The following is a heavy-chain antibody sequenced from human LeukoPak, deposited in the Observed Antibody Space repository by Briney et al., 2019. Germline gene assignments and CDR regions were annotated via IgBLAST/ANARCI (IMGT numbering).Heavy chain of an antibody. CDR2: ISGSGGST. CDR3: AKADSRITIFGVVIEPFMDV. V-gene: IGHV3-23*01. Sequence: PGGSLRLSCAASGFTFSSYAMSWVRQAPGKGLEWVSAISGSGGSTHYADSVKGRFTISRDNSKNTLYLQMNSLRAEDTAVYYCAKADSRITIFGVVIEPFMDVWGQGTTVTVSS. CDR1: GFTFSSYA. J-gene: IGHJ6*02. D-gene: IGHD3-3*01.